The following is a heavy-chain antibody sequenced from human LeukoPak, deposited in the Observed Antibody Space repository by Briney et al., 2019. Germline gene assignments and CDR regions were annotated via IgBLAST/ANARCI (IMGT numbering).Heavy chain of an antibody. V-gene: IGHV3-21*04. CDR1: GFTFSTYS. CDR3: ARDPYSSSWSYGMDV. CDR2: ISGSSNNI. D-gene: IGHD6-13*01. Sequence: GGSLRLSCAASGFTFSTYSMNWVRQAPGKGLEWVSSISGSSNNINYADSVKGRFTISSDNAKNSLYLQMNSLRAEDTAVYYCARDPYSSSWSYGMDVWGQGTTVTVSS. J-gene: IGHJ6*02.